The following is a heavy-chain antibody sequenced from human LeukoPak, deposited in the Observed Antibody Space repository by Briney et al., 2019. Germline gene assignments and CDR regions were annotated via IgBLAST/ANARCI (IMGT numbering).Heavy chain of an antibody. CDR1: GYTFTSYY. J-gene: IGHJ3*02. CDR3: ARSPLHQWLVHDAFDI. CDR2: INPSGGST. V-gene: IGHV1-46*01. Sequence: ASARVSCKASGYTFTSYYMHWVRHAPGQGLEWMGIINPSGGSTSYAQKFQGRVTMTRDTSTSTVYMELSSLRSEDTAVYYCARSPLHQWLVHDAFDIWGQGTMVTVSS. D-gene: IGHD6-19*01.